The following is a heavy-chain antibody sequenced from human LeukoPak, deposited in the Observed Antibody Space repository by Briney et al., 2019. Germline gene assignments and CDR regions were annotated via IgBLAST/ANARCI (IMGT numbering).Heavy chain of an antibody. Sequence: GGPLRLSCAASGFTFSRYAMHWLREAPGKGLEGVAVVSDEGSNKYYGDSEEGRFNISRDNSKNTLFLQMSGLRPADTAFYYCSKGSGYFVTEYWGQGTLVTVSS. CDR2: VSDEGSNK. CDR1: GFTFSRYA. V-gene: IGHV3-30*04. J-gene: IGHJ4*02. CDR3: SKGSGYFVTEY. D-gene: IGHD3-3*01.